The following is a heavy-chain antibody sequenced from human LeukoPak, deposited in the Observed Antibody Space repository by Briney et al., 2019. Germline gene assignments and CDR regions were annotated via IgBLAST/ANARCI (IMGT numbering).Heavy chain of an antibody. CDR1: GFTFSNAW. J-gene: IGHJ4*02. CDR3: TNWGDTWGLDF. CDR2: IKDDGSEK. V-gene: IGHV3-7*01. Sequence: GVSLRLSCAASGFTFSNAWMSWVRQAPGRGLEWVANIKDDGSEKYYVDSVKGRFTISRDNAKNSLYLQMNSLSAEDTAVYYCTNWGDTWGLDFWGQGILVSVSS. D-gene: IGHD7-27*01.